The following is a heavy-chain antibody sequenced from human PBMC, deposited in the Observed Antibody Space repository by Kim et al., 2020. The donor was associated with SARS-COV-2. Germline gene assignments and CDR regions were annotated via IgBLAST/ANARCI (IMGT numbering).Heavy chain of an antibody. J-gene: IGHJ5*02. Sequence: LKSRVTISVDTSKNQFSLKLSSVTAAYTAVYYCARAQLLWFGELLGWFDPWGQGTLVTVSS. V-gene: IGHV4-31*02. CDR3: ARAQLLWFGELLGWFDP. D-gene: IGHD3-10*01.